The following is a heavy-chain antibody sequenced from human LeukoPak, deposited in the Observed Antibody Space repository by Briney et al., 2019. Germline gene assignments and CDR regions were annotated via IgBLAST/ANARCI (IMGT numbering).Heavy chain of an antibody. CDR3: ARDRGNDYYDSSGYYYPDAFDI. CDR2: INTGNGNT. V-gene: IGHV1-3*04. J-gene: IGHJ3*02. Sequence: ASVKVSCTASGYTFTSYAMHWVRQAPGQSLECMGWINTGNGNTKSSQKFQGRVTITRDTSASTAYMELSSLRSGDTAVYYCARDRGNDYYDSSGYYYPDAFDIWGQGTMVTVSS. CDR1: GYTFTSYA. D-gene: IGHD3-22*01.